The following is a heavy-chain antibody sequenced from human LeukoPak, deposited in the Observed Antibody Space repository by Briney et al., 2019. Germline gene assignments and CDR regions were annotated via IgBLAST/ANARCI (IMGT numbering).Heavy chain of an antibody. CDR1: GGSISSSSYY. D-gene: IGHD6-19*01. CDR3: ASLAVAGGWFDP. CDR2: IYYSGST. J-gene: IGHJ5*02. V-gene: IGHV4-39*01. Sequence: SETLSLTCTVSGGSISSSSYYWGWIRQPPGKGLEWIGGIYYSGSTYYNPSLKSRVTISVDTSKNQFSLKLSSETAADTAVYYCASLAVAGGWFDPWGQGTLVTVSS.